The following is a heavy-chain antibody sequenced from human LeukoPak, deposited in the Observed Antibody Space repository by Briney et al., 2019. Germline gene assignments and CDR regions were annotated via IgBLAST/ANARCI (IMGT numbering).Heavy chain of an antibody. CDR2: IIHTGST. Sequence: SETLPLTCAVYGGSFSGYYWSWIRQPPGKGLEWIGEIIHTGSTNYNPSLKSRVTISVDTAKNQFSLKLSSVTAADTAVYYCARGRVAARRGYYYMDVWGKGTTVTVSS. CDR1: GGSFSGYY. D-gene: IGHD6-6*01. CDR3: ARGRVAARRGYYYMDV. J-gene: IGHJ6*03. V-gene: IGHV4-34*01.